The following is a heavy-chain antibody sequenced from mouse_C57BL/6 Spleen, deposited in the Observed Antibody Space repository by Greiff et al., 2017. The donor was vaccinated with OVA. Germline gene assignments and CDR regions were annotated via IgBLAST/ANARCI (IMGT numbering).Heavy chain of an antibody. J-gene: IGHJ3*01. D-gene: IGHD2-4*01. CDR2: IWSDGST. CDR3: ASHYDYDVGWFAY. CDR1: GFSLTSYG. Sequence: QVQLQQSGPGLVAPSQSLSITCTVSGFSLTSYGVHWVRQPPGKGLEWLVVIWSDGSTTYNSALKSRLSISKDNSKSQVFLKMNSLQTDDTAMYYCASHYDYDVGWFAYWGQGTLVTVSA. V-gene: IGHV2-6*03.